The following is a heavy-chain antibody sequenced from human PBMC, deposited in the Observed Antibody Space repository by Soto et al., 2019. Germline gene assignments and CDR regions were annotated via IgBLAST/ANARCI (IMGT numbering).Heavy chain of an antibody. CDR3: ARDLWGYCGADCYPLDV. CDR1: GGSIRSYY. D-gene: IGHD2-21*02. Sequence: SETLSLTCTVSGGSIRSYYWGWIRQPPGEGLEWIGYMYNTGSTIYNPSLKSRVTISVDTSKNQFSLKLNSVTAADTAVYYCARDLWGYCGADCYPLDVWGQGTTVTVSS. J-gene: IGHJ6*02. CDR2: MYNTGST. V-gene: IGHV4-59*01.